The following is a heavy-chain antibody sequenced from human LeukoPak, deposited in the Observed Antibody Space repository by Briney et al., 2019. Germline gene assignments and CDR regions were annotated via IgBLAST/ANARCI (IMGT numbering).Heavy chain of an antibody. D-gene: IGHD3-22*01. V-gene: IGHV1-69*13. Sequence: ASVKVSCKASGGTFSSYAISWVRQAPGQGLEWMGGIIPIFGTANYAQKFQGRVTITADESTSTAYMELSSLRSEDTAVYYCARDTYYYDSWSDAFDIWGQGTMVTVSS. CDR3: ARDTYYYDSWSDAFDI. CDR2: IIPIFGTA. CDR1: GGTFSSYA. J-gene: IGHJ3*02.